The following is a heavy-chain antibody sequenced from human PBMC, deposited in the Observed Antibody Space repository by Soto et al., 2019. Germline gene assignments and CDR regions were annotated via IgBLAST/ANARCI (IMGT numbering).Heavy chain of an antibody. D-gene: IGHD2-21*02. J-gene: IGHJ4*02. CDR3: TSRPSGMTYHAVFDF. Sequence: GGSLRLSCAASGLTFSGHWMTWVRQTPGEGLQWVAAIKPDGSETFYVDSVKGRLTISRDNARNSLFLQMDSLRAEDTAVYYCTSRPSGMTYHAVFDFWGQGTLVTV. CDR2: IKPDGSET. V-gene: IGHV3-7*03. CDR1: GLTFSGHW.